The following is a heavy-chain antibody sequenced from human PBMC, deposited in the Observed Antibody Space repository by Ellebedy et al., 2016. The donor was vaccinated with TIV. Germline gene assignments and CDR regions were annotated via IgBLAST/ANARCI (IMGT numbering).Heavy chain of an antibody. D-gene: IGHD4-17*01. Sequence: MPSETLSLTCTVSGGSVSSYYWSWIRQPPGKGLAWIGYIFYSGSTNYNPSLQSRVTISVDTSKNQFSLKLTSVTAADTAVYYCASRESTVTTGASMGFDPWGQGTLVTVSS. V-gene: IGHV4-59*08. CDR1: GGSVSSYY. J-gene: IGHJ5*02. CDR2: IFYSGST. CDR3: ASRESTVTTGASMGFDP.